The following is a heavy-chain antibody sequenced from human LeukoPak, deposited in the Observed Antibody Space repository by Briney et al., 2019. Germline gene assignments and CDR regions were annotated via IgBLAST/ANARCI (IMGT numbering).Heavy chain of an antibody. V-gene: IGHV1-46*01. CDR3: AREQTEYSSGWYYYTRVRGPMDY. CDR2: INPSGGST. J-gene: IGHJ4*02. CDR1: GYTFTSYY. Sequence: GASVKVSCKASGYTFTSYYMHWVRQAPGQGLEWMGIINPSGGSTSYAQKFQGRVTITADESTSTAYMELSSLRSEDTAVYYCAREQTEYSSGWYYYTRVRGPMDYWGQGTLVTVSS. D-gene: IGHD6-19*01.